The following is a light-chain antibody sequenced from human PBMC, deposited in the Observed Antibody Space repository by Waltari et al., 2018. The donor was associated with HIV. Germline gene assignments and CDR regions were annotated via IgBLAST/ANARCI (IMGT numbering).Light chain of an antibody. CDR3: TSEDMSTPLRV. J-gene: IGLJ2*01. CDR2: DDR. V-gene: IGLV3-10*01. CDR1: ALPKRY. Sequence: SYELTQPPSVSVSPGQTATITCSGDALPKRYAYWYQQKPGRAPVVVIHDDRRRPSGIPERFSGSSAGTVATLTITGVQLNDEALYYSTSEDMSTPLRVFGRGSKLTV.